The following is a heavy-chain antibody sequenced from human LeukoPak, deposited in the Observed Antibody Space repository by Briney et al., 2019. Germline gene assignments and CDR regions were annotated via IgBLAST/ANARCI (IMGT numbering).Heavy chain of an antibody. V-gene: IGHV4-59*01. J-gene: IGHJ6*02. CDR1: VGSINSYY. Sequence: SETLSLTCSFSVGSINSYYWNWIRRPPGKGLEWIGYIYYNGNTNYSPSLKSRVTMPVDTSKNLFSLKVSSVTAADTAVYYCARGRSNYYGMDVWGQGTTVTVSS. CDR2: IYYNGNT. CDR3: ARGRSNYYGMDV. D-gene: IGHD1-26*01.